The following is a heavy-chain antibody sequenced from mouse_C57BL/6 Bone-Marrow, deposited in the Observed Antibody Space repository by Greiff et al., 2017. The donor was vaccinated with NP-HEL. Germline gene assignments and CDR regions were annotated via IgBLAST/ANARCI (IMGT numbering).Heavy chain of an antibody. CDR2: IHPNSGST. Sequence: QVQLQQPGAELVKPGASVKLSCKASGYTFTSYWMHWVKQRPGQGLEWIGMIHPNSGSTNYNEKFKSKATLTVDKSSSTAYMQLSSLTSEDSAVYYCGREGQDGSSPYWYFDVWGTGTTVTVSS. J-gene: IGHJ1*03. D-gene: IGHD1-1*01. V-gene: IGHV1-64*01. CDR3: GREGQDGSSPYWYFDV. CDR1: GYTFTSYW.